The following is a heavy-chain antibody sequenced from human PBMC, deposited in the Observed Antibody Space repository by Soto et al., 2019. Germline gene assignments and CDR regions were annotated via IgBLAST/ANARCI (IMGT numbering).Heavy chain of an antibody. D-gene: IGHD2-2*02. V-gene: IGHV3-73*01. CDR1: GFNFSGSA. CDR3: NRGQGAPIGDYYDHGMDV. J-gene: IGHJ6*02. CDR2: IRSRANNYAT. Sequence: GGSLRLSCAASGFNFSGSAIHWVRQASGKGLEWVGRIRSRANNYATSSAASVKGRFKFSRDDSKNTAYLQMSTLKTEDTAVYYCNRGQGAPIGDYYDHGMDVWGQGTTVTV.